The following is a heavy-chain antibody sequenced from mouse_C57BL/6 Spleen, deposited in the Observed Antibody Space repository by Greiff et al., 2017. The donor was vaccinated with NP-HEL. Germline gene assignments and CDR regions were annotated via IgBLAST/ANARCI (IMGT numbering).Heavy chain of an antibody. D-gene: IGHD1-1*01. CDR2: INPGSGGT. V-gene: IGHV1-54*01. J-gene: IGHJ2*01. CDR3: ARGITTVPVFDY. Sequence: VQLQQSGAELVRPGTSVKVSCKASGYAFTNYLIEWVKQRPGQGLEWIGVINPGSGGTNYNEKFKGKATLTADKSSSTAYMQLSSLTSEDSAVYFCARGITTVPVFDYWGQGTTLTVSS. CDR1: GYAFTNYL.